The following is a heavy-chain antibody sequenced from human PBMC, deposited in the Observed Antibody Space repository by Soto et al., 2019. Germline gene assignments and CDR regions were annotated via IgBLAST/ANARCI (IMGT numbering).Heavy chain of an antibody. CDR3: TRSIITTAGTDAFDL. V-gene: IGHV1-46*03. D-gene: IGHD6-13*01. J-gene: IGHJ3*01. CDR1: AYTFTSYY. CDR2: INPSRGGT. Sequence: QVQLVQSVAEVKKHGASVRVSCKASAYTFTSYYVHWVRQAPGKGPEWMGMINPSRGGTDYAQKFQGRVTMTGDTSTTTVYMELSSLRSEDTAIYYCTRSIITTAGTDAFDLWGQGTLVTVSS.